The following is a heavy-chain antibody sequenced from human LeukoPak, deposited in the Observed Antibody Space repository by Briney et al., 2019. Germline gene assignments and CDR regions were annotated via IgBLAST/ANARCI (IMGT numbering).Heavy chain of an antibody. D-gene: IGHD6-13*01. CDR2: MNPNSGNT. V-gene: IGHV1-8*03. Sequence: ASVKVSCKASGYTFTSYDINWVRQATGQGLEWMGWMNPNSGNTGYAQKFQGRVTITRNTSISTAYMELSSLRSEDTAVYYCAIVGAAAGTPGSYYYMDVWGKGTTVTVSS. J-gene: IGHJ6*03. CDR3: AIVGAAAGTPGSYYYMDV. CDR1: GYTFTSYD.